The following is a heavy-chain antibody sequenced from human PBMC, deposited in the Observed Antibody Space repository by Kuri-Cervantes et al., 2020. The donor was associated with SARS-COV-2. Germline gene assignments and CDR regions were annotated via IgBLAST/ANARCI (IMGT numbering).Heavy chain of an antibody. V-gene: IGHV4-38-2*02. CDR1: GYSISSGYH. J-gene: IGHJ6*03. D-gene: IGHD3-3*01. CDR3: ARYGVYYYYYYMDV. Sequence: GSLRLSCTVSGYSISSGYHWGWIRQPPGKGLEWIGSIYYSGSTYYNPSLKSQVTISVDTSKNQFSLKLSSVTAADTAVYYCARYGVYYYYYYMDVWGKGTTVTVSS. CDR2: IYYSGST.